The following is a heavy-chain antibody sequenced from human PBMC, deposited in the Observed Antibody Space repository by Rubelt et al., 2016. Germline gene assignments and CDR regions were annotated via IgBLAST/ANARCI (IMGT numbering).Heavy chain of an antibody. V-gene: IGHV1-8*01. D-gene: IGHD5-18*01. J-gene: IGHJ6*02. CDR1: GYTFTSYD. CDR3: ARPDTAMVLSGMDV. Sequence: QVQLVQSGAEVKKPGASVKVSCKASGYTFTSYDINWVRQATGQGLEWMGWMNPNSGNTGDAQKFQGRVTMTRETSSSTAYMELSRLGSDDTAVYYCARPDTAMVLSGMDVWGQGTTVTVSS. CDR2: MNPNSGNT.